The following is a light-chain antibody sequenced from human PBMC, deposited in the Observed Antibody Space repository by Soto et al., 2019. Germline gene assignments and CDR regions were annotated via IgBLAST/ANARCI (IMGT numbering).Light chain of an antibody. Sequence: EIVLTQSPGTLSLSPGERATLSCRASQSVSSSYLAWYQQKPGQAPRLLIYGASSRATGIPDRFSGSGSGTDFTLTISRLEPEVFAVYYCQQYGSSEFTFGPGTKVDIK. CDR2: GAS. J-gene: IGKJ3*01. CDR1: QSVSSSY. V-gene: IGKV3-20*01. CDR3: QQYGSSEFT.